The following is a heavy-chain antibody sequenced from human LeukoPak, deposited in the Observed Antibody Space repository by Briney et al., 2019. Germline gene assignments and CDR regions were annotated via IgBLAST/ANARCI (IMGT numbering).Heavy chain of an antibody. V-gene: IGHV3-23*01. CDR3: AKESLFSSSWYGVDY. CDR2: ISGSGGST. CDR1: GFTFSNYA. Sequence: GGSLRLSCAASGFTFSNYAMNWVRQAPGKGLEWVSGISGSGGSTYYADSVKGRFTISRDNSKNTLYLQMNSLRAEDTAVYYCAKESLFSSSWYGVDYWGQGTLVTVSS. D-gene: IGHD6-13*01. J-gene: IGHJ4*02.